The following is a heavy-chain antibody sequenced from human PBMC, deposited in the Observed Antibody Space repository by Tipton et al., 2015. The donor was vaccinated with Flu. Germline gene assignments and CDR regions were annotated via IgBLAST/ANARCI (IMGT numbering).Heavy chain of an antibody. D-gene: IGHD5-12*01. CDR3: ARVATAEYYYGMDV. J-gene: IGHJ6*02. CDR1: GFSFSDYY. V-gene: IGHV3-11*04. Sequence: GSLRLSCAVSGFSFSDYYMSWIRQAPGKGPEWIAHIGSGGNAIYYADSVQGRFTISRDNSKNTLYLQMKSLRAEDTAVYYCARVATAEYYYGMDVWGQGTTVTVSS. CDR2: IGSGGNAI.